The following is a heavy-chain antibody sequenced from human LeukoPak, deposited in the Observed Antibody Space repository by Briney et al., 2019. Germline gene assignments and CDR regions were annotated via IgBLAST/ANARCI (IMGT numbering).Heavy chain of an antibody. CDR2: INHSGST. D-gene: IGHD3-10*01. J-gene: IGHJ4*02. CDR3: ARGLSPSDFDY. V-gene: IGHV4-34*01. CDR1: GGSFSGYY. Sequence: SETLSLTCAVYGGSFSGYYSSWIRQPPGKGLEWIGEINHSGSTNYNPSLKSRVTISVDTSKNQFSLKLSSVTAADTAVYYCARGLSPSDFDYWGQGTLVTVSS.